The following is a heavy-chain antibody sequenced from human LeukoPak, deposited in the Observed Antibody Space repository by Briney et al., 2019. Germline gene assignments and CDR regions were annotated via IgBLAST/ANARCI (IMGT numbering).Heavy chain of an antibody. CDR1: GFTFSDVW. CDR2: ISGSAHKI. J-gene: IGHJ4*02. D-gene: IGHD5-18*01. CDR3: AGRVTGYSSGYVY. V-gene: IGHV3-23*01. Sequence: PGGSLRLSCAASGFTFSDVWMSWVRQAPEKGLDWVSVISGSAHKIRYADSVKGRFTISRDNSENIVYLQMNNLRAEDTAVYYCAGRVTGYSSGYVYWGQGTLVTVSS.